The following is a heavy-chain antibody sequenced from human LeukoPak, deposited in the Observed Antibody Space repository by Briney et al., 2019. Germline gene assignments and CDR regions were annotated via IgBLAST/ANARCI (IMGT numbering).Heavy chain of an antibody. V-gene: IGHV3-23*01. CDR2: ISGSGIST. Sequence: GGSLRLSCAAAGFTFSDYGMNWVRQAPGKGLEWVSGISGSGISTYYADSVKGRFTISRDNSKNTLYLQMNSLRAEDTAVYYCAKVRGYSSSWYEVDYYYMDVWGKGTTVTISS. CDR1: GFTFSDYG. D-gene: IGHD6-13*01. CDR3: AKVRGYSSSWYEVDYYYMDV. J-gene: IGHJ6*03.